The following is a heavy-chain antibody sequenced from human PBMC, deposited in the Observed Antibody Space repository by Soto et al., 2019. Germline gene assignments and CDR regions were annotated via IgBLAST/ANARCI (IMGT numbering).Heavy chain of an antibody. D-gene: IGHD2-15*01. CDR1: GYTFTSYG. Sequence: GASVKVSCKASGYTFTSYGISWVRQAPVQGLECMGWISAYNVNTNYAPKLQGRVTMTTDPSTSTAYMELRSLRSDDTAVYYCARSVVVVAATWASLGHWYFDLWGRGTLVTVSS. CDR2: ISAYNVNT. V-gene: IGHV1-18*01. J-gene: IGHJ2*01. CDR3: ARSVVVVAATWASLGHWYFDL.